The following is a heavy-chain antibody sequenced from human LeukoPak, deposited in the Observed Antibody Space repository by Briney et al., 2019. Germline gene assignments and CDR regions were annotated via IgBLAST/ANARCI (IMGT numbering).Heavy chain of an antibody. CDR3: TRAGPGIAVAGLDY. Sequence: GRSLRLSCTASGFTFGDYAMSWVRQAPGRGLEWVGFIRSKAYGCTTEYAASVKGRFTISRDDSKSIAYLQMNSLKTEDTAVYYCTRAGPGIAVAGLDYWGQGTLVTVSS. CDR1: GFTFGDYA. D-gene: IGHD6-19*01. CDR2: IRSKAYGCTT. V-gene: IGHV3-49*04. J-gene: IGHJ4*02.